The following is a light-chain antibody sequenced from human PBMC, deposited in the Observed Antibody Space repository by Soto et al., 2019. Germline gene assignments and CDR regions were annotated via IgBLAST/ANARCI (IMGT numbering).Light chain of an antibody. CDR3: QQRSTWPWT. J-gene: IGKJ2*02. CDR2: EAS. V-gene: IGKV3-11*01. CDR1: QSVSNS. Sequence: EVVLTQSPATLSLSPGERATLSCRASQSVSNSLAWYQQRPGQAPRLLIYEASKRDTGIPASFSGSGSGTDFTLTISSLESEDFAVYYCQQRSTWPWTFGQGTNLEI.